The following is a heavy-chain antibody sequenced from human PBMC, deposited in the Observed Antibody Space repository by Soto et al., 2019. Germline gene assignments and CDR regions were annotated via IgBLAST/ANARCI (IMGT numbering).Heavy chain of an antibody. CDR1: GGTFSSYA. Sequence: ASVKVSCKASGGTFSSYAISWVRQAPGQGLGWMGGVIPIFGTANYAQKFQGRVTITADESTSTAYMELSSLRSEGTAVYYCASGIVATTPTYYYYGMDVWGQGTTVTVSS. V-gene: IGHV1-69*13. D-gene: IGHD5-12*01. J-gene: IGHJ6*02. CDR2: VIPIFGTA. CDR3: ASGIVATTPTYYYYGMDV.